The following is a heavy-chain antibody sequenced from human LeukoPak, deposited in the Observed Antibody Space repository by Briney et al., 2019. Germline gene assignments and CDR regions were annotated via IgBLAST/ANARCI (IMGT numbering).Heavy chain of an antibody. V-gene: IGHV1-8*01. J-gene: IGHJ6*02. D-gene: IGHD3-10*01. CDR2: MNPNSGNT. CDR1: GYTFTSYD. Sequence: AASVKVFCKASGYTFTSYDINWVRQATGQGLEWMGWMNPNSGNTGYAQKFQGRVTMTRNTSISTAYMELSSLRSEDTAVYYCASSRGAYYYYGMDVWGQGTTVTVSS. CDR3: ASSRGAYYYYGMDV.